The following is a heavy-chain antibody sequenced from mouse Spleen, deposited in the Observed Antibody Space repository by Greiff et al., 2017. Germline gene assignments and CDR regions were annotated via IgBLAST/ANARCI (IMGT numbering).Heavy chain of an antibody. CDR2: IYPRSGNT. J-gene: IGHJ3*01. V-gene: IGHV1-81*01. Sequence: QVQLQQSGAELARPGASVKLSCKASGYTLTSYGISWVKQRTGQGLEWIGEIYPRSGNTYYNEKYKGKATLTADKSSSTAYMELRSLTSEDSAVYFCASNYGNYGPPWFAYWGQGTLVTVSA. CDR3: ASNYGNYGPPWFAY. D-gene: IGHD2-1*01. CDR1: GYTLTSYG.